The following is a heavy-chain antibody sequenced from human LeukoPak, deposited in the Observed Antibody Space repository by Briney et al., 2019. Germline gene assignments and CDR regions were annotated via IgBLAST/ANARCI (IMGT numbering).Heavy chain of an antibody. CDR2: IYYSGST. D-gene: IGHD3-22*01. J-gene: IGHJ4*02. V-gene: IGHV4-31*03. CDR3: ARDRSPYDSSGFDY. Sequence: SETLSLTCTVSGGSISSGGYYWSWIRQHPGKGLEWIGYIYYSGSTYYNPSLKIRVTRSVDTSKNQFSLELRSVTAADTAVYYCARDRSPYDSSGFDYWGQGTVVTVSS. CDR1: GGSISSGGYY.